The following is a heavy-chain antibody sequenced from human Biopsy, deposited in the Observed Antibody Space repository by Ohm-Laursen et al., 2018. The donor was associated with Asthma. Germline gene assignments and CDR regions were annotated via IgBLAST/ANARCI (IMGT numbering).Heavy chain of an antibody. Sequence: TLSLPCCVSGHYTDRSDPHRAWPRQAPGWGLEWIELGFWSGSSHYSRSLERRVSVSIDTATNEFSMKLWSVAPADTACYFCARVVSYGGTYCGIDVWGPGNTVVVS. CDR2: GFWSGSS. V-gene: IGHV4-30-4*01. J-gene: IGHJ6*02. D-gene: IGHD4-23*01. CDR1: GHYTDRSDPH. CDR3: ARVVSYGGTYCGIDV.